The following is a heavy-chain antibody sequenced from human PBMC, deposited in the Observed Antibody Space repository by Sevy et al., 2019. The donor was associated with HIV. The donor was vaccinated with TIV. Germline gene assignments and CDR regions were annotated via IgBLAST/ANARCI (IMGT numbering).Heavy chain of an antibody. CDR1: GFGFSGHA. D-gene: IGHD2-2*01. J-gene: IGHJ6*02. V-gene: IGHV3-23*01. CDR3: AKSLRPDIVVSAAHHTYYYGMDV. Sequence: GGSLRLSCAASGFGFSGHAMSWVRQAPGKGLEWVSAIRSTGDSTYYADSVKGRFTISRDNSKNTVYVEMTSLRADDTAIYYCAKSLRPDIVVSAAHHTYYYGMDVWGQGTTVTVSS. CDR2: IRSTGDST.